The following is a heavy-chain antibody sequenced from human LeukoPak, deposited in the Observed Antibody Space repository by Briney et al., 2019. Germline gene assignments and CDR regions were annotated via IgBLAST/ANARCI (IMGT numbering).Heavy chain of an antibody. Sequence: TSETLSLTCTVSGGSISSYYWSWIRQPPGKGLEWIGYIYYSGSTNYNPSLKSRVTISVDTSKNQFSLKLSSVTAADTAVYYCARVGDTYGDYTVGYWGQGTLVTVSS. D-gene: IGHD4-17*01. CDR1: GGSISSYY. CDR2: IYYSGST. CDR3: ARVGDTYGDYTVGY. J-gene: IGHJ4*02. V-gene: IGHV4-59*01.